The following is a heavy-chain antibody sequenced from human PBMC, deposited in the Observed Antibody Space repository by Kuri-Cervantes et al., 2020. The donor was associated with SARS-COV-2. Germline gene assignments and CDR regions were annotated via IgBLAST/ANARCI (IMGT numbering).Heavy chain of an antibody. V-gene: IGHV3-30-3*01. CDR3: ARDRGVDYCSSTSCPSGPFSPFDP. CDR2: ISYDGSNK. CDR1: GFTFSSYA. J-gene: IGHJ5*02. Sequence: GESLKISCAASGFTFSSYAMHWVRQAPGKGLEWVAVISYDGSNKYYADSVKGRFTISRDNSKNTLYLQMNSLRAEDTAVYYCARDRGVDYCSSTSCPSGPFSPFDPWGQGTLVTVSS. D-gene: IGHD2-2*01.